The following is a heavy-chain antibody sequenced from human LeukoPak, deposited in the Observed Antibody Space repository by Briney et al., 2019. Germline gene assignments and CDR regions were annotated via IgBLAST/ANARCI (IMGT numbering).Heavy chain of an antibody. CDR2: IYYSGST. Sequence: SETLSLTCTVSGGSISSYYWSWIRQPPGKGLEWIGYIYYSGSTNYNPSLKSRVTISVDTSKNQFSLKLSSVTAADAAVYYCARVTVAGEADYWGQGTLVTVSS. V-gene: IGHV4-59*01. D-gene: IGHD6-19*01. J-gene: IGHJ4*02. CDR3: ARVTVAGEADY. CDR1: GGSISSYY.